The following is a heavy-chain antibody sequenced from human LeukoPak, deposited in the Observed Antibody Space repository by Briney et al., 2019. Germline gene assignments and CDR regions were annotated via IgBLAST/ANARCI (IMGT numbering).Heavy chain of an antibody. CDR1: GGSISSYY. J-gene: IGHJ4*02. D-gene: IGHD4-17*01. Sequence: SQTLSLTCTVSGGSISSYYWSWIRQPPGKGLEWIGYIYYSGSTNYNPSLKSRVTISVDTSKNQFSLKLSSVTAADTAVYYCAREVTTWDYFDYWGQGTLVTVSS. CDR3: AREVTTWDYFDY. CDR2: IYYSGST. V-gene: IGHV4-59*01.